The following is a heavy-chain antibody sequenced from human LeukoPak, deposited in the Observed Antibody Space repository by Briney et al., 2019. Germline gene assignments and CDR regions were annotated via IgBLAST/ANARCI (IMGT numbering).Heavy chain of an antibody. CDR1: GFTFSSYA. D-gene: IGHD3-22*01. J-gene: IGHJ4*02. CDR2: ISGSGGST. V-gene: IGHV3-23*01. Sequence: GGSLRLSCAASGFTFSSYAMSWVRQAPGKGLEWVSAISGSGGSTYYADSVKGRFTIPRDNSKNTLYLQMNSLRAEDTAVYYCARGIVVDDKGNFDYWGQGTLVTVSS. CDR3: ARGIVVDDKGNFDY.